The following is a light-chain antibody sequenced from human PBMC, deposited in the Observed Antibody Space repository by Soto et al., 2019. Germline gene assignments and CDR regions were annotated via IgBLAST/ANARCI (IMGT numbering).Light chain of an antibody. Sequence: EIVLTQSPGTLSLCPWEIATLSCRAVQSISSSYLAWYQQKPGQAPRLLIYGASSRATGIPDRFSGSGSGTDFTLTISRLEPEDFAVYYCQQYGSSPPWTFGQRTKVDIK. J-gene: IGKJ1*01. CDR2: GAS. CDR1: QSISSSY. CDR3: QQYGSSPPWT. V-gene: IGKV3-20*01.